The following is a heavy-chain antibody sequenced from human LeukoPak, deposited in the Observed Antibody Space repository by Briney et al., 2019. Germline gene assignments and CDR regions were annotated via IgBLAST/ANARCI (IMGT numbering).Heavy chain of an antibody. CDR1: GYTFTSYG. V-gene: IGHV1-46*01. J-gene: IGHJ6*03. Sequence: EASVKVSCKASGYTFTSYGISWVRQAPGQGLEWMGIINPSGGSTSYAQKFQGRVTMTRDMSTSTVYMELSSLRSEDMAVYYCARGRIAAAGTGQNYYYYYMDVWGKGTTVTVSS. CDR2: INPSGGST. CDR3: ARGRIAAAGTGQNYYYYYMDV. D-gene: IGHD6-13*01.